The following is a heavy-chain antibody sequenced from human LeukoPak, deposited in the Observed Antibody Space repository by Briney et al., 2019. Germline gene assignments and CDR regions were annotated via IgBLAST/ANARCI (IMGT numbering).Heavy chain of an antibody. V-gene: IGHV1-46*01. CDR1: GYTFTSYY. D-gene: IGHD2-2*01. Sequence: ASVKVSCKASGYTFTSYYMHWVRQAPGQGLEWMVIINPSGGSTSYAQKFQGRVTMTRDTSTSTVYMELSSLRSEDTAVYYCARGSIVVVPAAPSYFDYWGQGTLVTVSS. J-gene: IGHJ4*02. CDR3: ARGSIVVVPAAPSYFDY. CDR2: INPSGGST.